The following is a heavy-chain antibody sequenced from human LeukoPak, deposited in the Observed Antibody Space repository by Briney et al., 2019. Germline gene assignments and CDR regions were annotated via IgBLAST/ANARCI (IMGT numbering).Heavy chain of an antibody. CDR3: ARDSGSGYDSSGGAFDI. V-gene: IGHV4-59*01. D-gene: IGHD3-22*01. Sequence: SETLSLTCTVSGGSISSYYWSWIRQPPGKGLEWIGCIYYSGSTNYNPSLKSRVTISVDTSKNQFSLKLSSVTAADTAVYYCARDSGSGYDSSGGAFDIWGQGTMVTVSS. CDR2: IYYSGST. J-gene: IGHJ3*02. CDR1: GGSISSYY.